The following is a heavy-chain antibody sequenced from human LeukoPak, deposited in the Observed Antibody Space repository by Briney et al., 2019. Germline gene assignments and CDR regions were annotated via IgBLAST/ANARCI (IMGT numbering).Heavy chain of an antibody. CDR1: GYTFTDYY. J-gene: IGHJ4*02. D-gene: IGHD1-26*01. V-gene: IGHV1-69-2*01. CDR3: ARGLLVGATHFDY. CDR2: VDPEDGET. Sequence: ASVKISCKVSGYTFTDYYMHWVQQAPGKGLEWMGLVDPEDGETIYAEKFQGRVTITADTSTDTAYMELSSLRSEDTAVYYCARGLLVGATHFDYWGQGTLVTVSS.